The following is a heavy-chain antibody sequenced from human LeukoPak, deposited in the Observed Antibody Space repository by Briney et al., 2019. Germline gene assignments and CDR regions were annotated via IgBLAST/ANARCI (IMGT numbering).Heavy chain of an antibody. CDR2: IYYSGST. CDR1: GGSISSSSYY. V-gene: IGHV4-61*01. D-gene: IGHD3-9*01. Sequence: SETLSLTCTVSGGSISSSSYYWSWIRQPPGKGLEWIGYIYYSGSTNYNPSLKSRVTISVGTSKNQFSLKLSSVTAADTAVYYCARGRYFDWLGIHDWGQGTLVTVSS. J-gene: IGHJ4*02. CDR3: ARGRYFDWLGIHD.